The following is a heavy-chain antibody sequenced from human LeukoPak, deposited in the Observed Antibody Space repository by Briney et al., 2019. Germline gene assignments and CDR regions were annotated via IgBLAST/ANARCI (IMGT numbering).Heavy chain of an antibody. CDR2: INHSGST. CDR1: GGSFSGYY. Sequence: SETLSLTCAVYGGSFSGYYWSWIRQPPGKGLEWIGEINHSGSTNDIPYLQSGVTIAVDPSKNQSSLKLSSVPGADTAVYYCARKGSGWRSGRFDYWGQGTLVTVSS. J-gene: IGHJ4*02. V-gene: IGHV4-34*01. CDR3: ARKGSGWRSGRFDY. D-gene: IGHD6-19*01.